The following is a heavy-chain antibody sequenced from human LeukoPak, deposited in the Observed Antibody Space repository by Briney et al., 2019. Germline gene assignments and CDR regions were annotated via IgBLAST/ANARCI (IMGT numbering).Heavy chain of an antibody. CDR3: ARDLTAQNWFDP. CDR2: IYKSGST. Sequence: PSETLPLTCTVSGGSISNSYWSWIRQSPGKGLEWIGYIYKSGSTNYNLSLKSRVTISVDTSKNQFSLKLSSVTAADTAVYYCARDLTAQNWFDPWGQGTLVTVSS. V-gene: IGHV4-59*01. CDR1: GGSISNSY. J-gene: IGHJ5*02.